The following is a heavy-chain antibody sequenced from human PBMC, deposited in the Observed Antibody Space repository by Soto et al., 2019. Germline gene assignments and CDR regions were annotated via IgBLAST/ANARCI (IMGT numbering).Heavy chain of an antibody. CDR1: GYTFTSYG. CDR3: ARLGYEAYTDEFDY. V-gene: IGHV1-3*01. CDR2: INAGNGNT. D-gene: IGHD5-12*01. J-gene: IGHJ4*02. Sequence: GASVKVSCKASGYTFTSYGISWVRQAPGQGLEWMGWINAGNGNTKYSQKFQGRVTITRDTSASTAYMELSSLRSEDTAVYYCARLGYEAYTDEFDYWGQGTLVTVSS.